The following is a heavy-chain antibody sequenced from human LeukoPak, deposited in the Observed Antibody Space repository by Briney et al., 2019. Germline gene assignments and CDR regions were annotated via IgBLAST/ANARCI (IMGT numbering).Heavy chain of an antibody. J-gene: IGHJ4*02. CDR1: GGSFSGYY. D-gene: IGHD7-27*01. Sequence: SETLSLTCAVYGGSFSGYYWSWIRQPPGKGLEWIGEINHSGSTNYNPSLKSRVTVSVDTSKNQFSLKLSSVTAADTAVYYCARGWGFQTSGGFDYWGQGTLVTVSS. CDR3: ARGWGFQTSGGFDY. V-gene: IGHV4-34*01. CDR2: INHSGST.